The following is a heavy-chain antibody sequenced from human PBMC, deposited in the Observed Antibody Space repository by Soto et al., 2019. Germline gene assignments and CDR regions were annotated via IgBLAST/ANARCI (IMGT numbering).Heavy chain of an antibody. V-gene: IGHV4-31*03. D-gene: IGHD3-22*01. CDR1: GGSMNSGNSP. J-gene: IGHJ4*02. Sequence: QVQLQESGPGLVKPSQTLSLTCSVSGGSMNSGNSPWTWIRRRPEEGLEWIGYINYSGTTYYNPSLQSRGTISIDRSKNQFFLKLSSVTAADTAVYFCARDRGNYDGIGHGMDYWGQGTLVTVSS. CDR3: ARDRGNYDGIGHGMDY. CDR2: INYSGTT.